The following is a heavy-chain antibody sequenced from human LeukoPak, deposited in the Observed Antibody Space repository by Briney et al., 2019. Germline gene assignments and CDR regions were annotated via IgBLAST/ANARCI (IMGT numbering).Heavy chain of an antibody. V-gene: IGHV4-30-2*01. J-gene: IGHJ4*02. Sequence: PSETLSLTCTVSGGSISSGGYYWSWIRQPPGKGLEWIGYIYHSGSTYYNPSLKSRVTISVDTSKNQFSLKLSSVTAADTAVYYCARGHEWFGELWGQGTLVTVSS. D-gene: IGHD3-10*01. CDR1: GGSISSGGYY. CDR3: ARGHEWFGEL. CDR2: IYHSGST.